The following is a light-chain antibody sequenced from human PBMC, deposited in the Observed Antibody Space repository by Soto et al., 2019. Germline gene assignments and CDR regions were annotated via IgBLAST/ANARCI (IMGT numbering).Light chain of an antibody. V-gene: IGLV2-14*01. CDR1: SSDVGGYNY. J-gene: IGLJ2*01. Sequence: QAVVTQPASVSGSPGQSLTISCTGTSSDVGGYNYVSWYQQHPGKAPKLMIYDVSNRPSGVSNRFSGSKSGNTASLTISGLQAEDEADYYCSSFTSSTTPVFGGGTKLTVL. CDR3: SSFTSSTTPV. CDR2: DVS.